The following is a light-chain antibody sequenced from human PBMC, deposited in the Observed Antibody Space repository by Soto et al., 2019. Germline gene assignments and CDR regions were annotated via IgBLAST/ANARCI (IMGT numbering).Light chain of an antibody. CDR1: QSVSSSY. CDR3: QQYNNWPIT. J-gene: IGKJ5*01. V-gene: IGKV3D-20*02. Sequence: EIVLTQSPGTLSLSPGERATLSCRASQSVSSSYLAWYQQKPGQAPRLLIYDASSRATGIPDRFSGSGSGTDFTLTISRLEPEDFAVYYCQQYNNWPITFGQGTRLEIK. CDR2: DAS.